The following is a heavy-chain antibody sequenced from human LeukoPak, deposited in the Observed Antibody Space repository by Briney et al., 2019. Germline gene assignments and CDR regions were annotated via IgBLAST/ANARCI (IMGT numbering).Heavy chain of an antibody. CDR2: INHSGSS. CDR1: GDSFSGYY. D-gene: IGHD3-9*01. J-gene: IGHJ4*02. CDR3: ARDSSILTGHRYYFDK. V-gene: IGHV4-34*01. Sequence: SETLSLTCAVYGDSFSGYYWSWLRQPPGKGLEWVGEINHSGSSNYNPSLKSRLTMSIDTSKNQFSLKLRSVTAADTAVYFCARDSSILTGHRYYFDKWGQGTLVTVSS.